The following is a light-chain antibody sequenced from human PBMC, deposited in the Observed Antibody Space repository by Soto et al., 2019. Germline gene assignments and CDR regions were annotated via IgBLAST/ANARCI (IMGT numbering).Light chain of an antibody. V-gene: IGLV2-8*01. CDR1: SSDVGGFNY. J-gene: IGLJ3*02. CDR3: GSYAGYNNLGV. CDR2: EVN. Sequence: QSALTQPPSASGSPGQSVTISCTGTSSDVGGFNYVSWYQQYPGKAPKLMIYEVNKRPSGVPDRFSGSKSGNTASLTVSGLQAEDEADYYCGSYAGYNNLGVFGGGTKLTVL.